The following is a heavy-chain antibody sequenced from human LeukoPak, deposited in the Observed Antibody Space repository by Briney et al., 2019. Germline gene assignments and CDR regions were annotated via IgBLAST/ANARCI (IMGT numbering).Heavy chain of an antibody. CDR1: GGCISSYY. D-gene: IGHD5-18*01. J-gene: IGHJ6*03. CDR3: ARSVGYSYGWVGYYYYYMDV. V-gene: IGHV4-4*07. CDR2: IYTSGST. Sequence: SETLSLTCTISGGCISSYYWNWIRQPAGKGLEWIGRIYTSGSTNYNPSLKSRVTISVDTSKNQFSLKLSSVTAADTAVYYCARSVGYSYGWVGYYYYYMDVWGKGTTVTVSS.